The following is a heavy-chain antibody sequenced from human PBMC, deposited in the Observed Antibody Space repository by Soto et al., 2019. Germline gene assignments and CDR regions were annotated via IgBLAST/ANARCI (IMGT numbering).Heavy chain of an antibody. CDR3: ARQIYDSSGYYYAY. CDR2: IYSLGNT. D-gene: IGHD3-22*01. Sequence: PSETLSPTCAVCGGSFSSYYWGWIRQPPGQGLEWLGTIYSLGNTYYNPSLKSRVTISVDKSKSQLFLKLSSVTAPDTAVYYCARQIYDSSGYYYAYWGQGALVTVSS. V-gene: IGHV4-39*01. CDR1: GGSFSSYY. J-gene: IGHJ4*02.